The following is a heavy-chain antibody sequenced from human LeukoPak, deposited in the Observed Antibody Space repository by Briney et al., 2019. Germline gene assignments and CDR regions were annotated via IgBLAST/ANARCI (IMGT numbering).Heavy chain of an antibody. CDR3: ARDSGYAFDI. CDR2: IKQDGSVK. V-gene: IGHV3-7*01. J-gene: IGHJ3*02. Sequence: GGSLRLSCAASGFTFSSYWMSWVRRAPGKGLEWVANIKQDGSVKYYMDSVEGRFTISRDNAKKSLYLQMNSLRAGDTAVYYCARDSGYAFDIWGQGTMVTVSS. CDR1: GFTFSSYW. D-gene: IGHD3-22*01.